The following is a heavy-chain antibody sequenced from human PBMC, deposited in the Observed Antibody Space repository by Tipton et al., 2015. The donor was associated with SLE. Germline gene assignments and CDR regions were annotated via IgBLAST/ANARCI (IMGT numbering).Heavy chain of an antibody. CDR2: ISGYNANT. J-gene: IGHJ4*02. Sequence: QLVQSGAEVKKPGASVKVSCKASGYTFPSFGISWVRQAPGQGLEWMGWISGYNANTKYAQKLQGRVTMTTDTSTSTAYMELRSLRSYDTAVYFCARVEYSYGSGRKYYLDYWGQGTVVTVSS. CDR3: ARVEYSYGSGRKYYLDY. D-gene: IGHD3-10*01. CDR1: GYTFPSFG. V-gene: IGHV1-18*01.